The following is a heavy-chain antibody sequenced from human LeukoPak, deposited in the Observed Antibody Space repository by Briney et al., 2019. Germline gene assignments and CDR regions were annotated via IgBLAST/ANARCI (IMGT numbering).Heavy chain of an antibody. D-gene: IGHD3-22*01. CDR1: GGSFSGYY. Sequence: SETLSLTCAVYGGSFSGYYWSWIRQPPGKGLEWIGEINHSGSTNYNPSPKSRVTISVDTSKNQFSLKLSSVTAADTAVYYCARVQKRLSRTYYYDSSGLDYWGQGTLVTVSS. J-gene: IGHJ4*02. V-gene: IGHV4-34*01. CDR2: INHSGST. CDR3: ARVQKRLSRTYYYDSSGLDY.